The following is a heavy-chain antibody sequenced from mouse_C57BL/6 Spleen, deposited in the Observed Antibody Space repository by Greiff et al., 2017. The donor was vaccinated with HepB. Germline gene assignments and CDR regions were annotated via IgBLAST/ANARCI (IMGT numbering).Heavy chain of an antibody. CDR3: TIYYGNYGAMDY. CDR2: IRLKSDNYAT. V-gene: IGHV6-3*01. D-gene: IGHD2-1*01. Sequence: DVKLVESGGGLVQPGGSMKLSCVASGFTFSNYWMNWVRQSPEKGLEWVAQIRLKSDNYATHYAESVKGRFTISRDDSKSSVYLQMNNLRAEDTGIYYCTIYYGNYGAMDYWGQGTSVTVSS. J-gene: IGHJ4*01. CDR1: GFTFSNYW.